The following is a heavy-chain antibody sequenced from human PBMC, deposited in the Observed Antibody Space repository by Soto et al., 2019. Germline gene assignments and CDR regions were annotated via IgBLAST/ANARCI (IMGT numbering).Heavy chain of an antibody. CDR2: ISSGGSTT. CDR1: GFTFSNFA. V-gene: IGHV3-23*01. J-gene: IGHJ4*02. CDR3: ANVRRVGEDY. D-gene: IGHD3-10*01. Sequence: GGSLRLSCAASGFTFSNFAMSWVRQAPGKGLEWVSAISSGGSTTYYADSVKGRISISRDNSKNTLYLRMNSLRAEDTAVYYCANVRRVGEDYWGQGTLVTVSS.